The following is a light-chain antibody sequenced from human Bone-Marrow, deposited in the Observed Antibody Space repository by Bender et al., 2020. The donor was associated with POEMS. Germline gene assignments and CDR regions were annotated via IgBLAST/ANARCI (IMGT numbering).Light chain of an antibody. J-gene: IGLJ3*02. Sequence: SYVLTQPPSVSVAPGQTARITCGGNNIGSESVHWYQQKPGQAPVLVVFDDSDRPSGVPDRFSGSKSGSTASLTISGLQAEDEADYYCYSDAGNFSWMFGGGTKLTVL. CDR1: NIGSES. CDR3: YSDAGNFSWM. CDR2: DDS. V-gene: IGLV3-21*02.